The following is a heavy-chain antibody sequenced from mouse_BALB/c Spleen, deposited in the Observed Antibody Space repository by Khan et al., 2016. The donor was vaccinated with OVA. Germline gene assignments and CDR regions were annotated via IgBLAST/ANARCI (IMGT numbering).Heavy chain of an antibody. CDR2: IWSAGST. V-gene: IGHV2-2*02. J-gene: IGHJ3*01. CDR3: ARRGYDYGRGALFAY. D-gene: IGHD2-4*01. Sequence: QVQLQQSGPGLVAPSQSLSITCTVSDFSLDNYSIHWIRQSPGKGLEWLGVIWSAGSTDYNAAFISRLTITKDNSRSQVFFQVNSLHPNDTAIYSCARRGYDYGRGALFAYWGQGTLVTVSA. CDR1: DFSLDNYS.